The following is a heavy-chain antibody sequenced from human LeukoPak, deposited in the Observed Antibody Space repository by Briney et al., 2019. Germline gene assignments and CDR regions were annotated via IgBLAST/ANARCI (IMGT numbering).Heavy chain of an antibody. CDR3: ARDHDYGGNSYLAGGGRGYFDY. J-gene: IGHJ4*02. V-gene: IGHV4-31*03. CDR1: GGSISSGGYY. D-gene: IGHD4-23*01. Sequence: SETLSLTCTVSGGSISSGGYYWSWIRQHPGKGLEWIGYIYYSGSTYYNPSLKSRVTISVDTSKNQFSLKLSSVTAADTAVYYCARDHDYGGNSYLAGGGRGYFDYWGQGTLVTVSS. CDR2: IYYSGST.